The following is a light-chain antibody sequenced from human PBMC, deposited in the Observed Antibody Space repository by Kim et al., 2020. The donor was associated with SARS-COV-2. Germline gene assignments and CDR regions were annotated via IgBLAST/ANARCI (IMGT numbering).Light chain of an antibody. CDR3: QHFNNYPLT. J-gene: IGKJ4*01. CDR2: DAS. V-gene: IGKV1D-13*01. CDR1: QGISSA. Sequence: ESVGDRVTIACRASQGISSALAWYQQKPGKAPKLLIYDASSLESGVPSRFSGSGSGTDFTLTISSLQPEDFATYYCQHFNNYPLTVGGGTKVDIK.